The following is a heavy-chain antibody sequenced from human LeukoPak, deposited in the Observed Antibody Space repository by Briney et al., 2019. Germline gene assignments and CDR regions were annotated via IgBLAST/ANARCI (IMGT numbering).Heavy chain of an antibody. CDR2: IYNSGSA. V-gene: IGHV4-59*01. CDR1: GGSISTYY. Sequence: SETLSLTCTVSGGSISTYYWSWIRQPPGKGLEWIGYIYNSGSANYNPSLQSRVTISVDTSKNQFSLRLTSVTAADTAVYYCAKAVAAAGRFGFDPWGQGTLVTVSS. J-gene: IGHJ5*02. D-gene: IGHD6-13*01. CDR3: AKAVAAAGRFGFDP.